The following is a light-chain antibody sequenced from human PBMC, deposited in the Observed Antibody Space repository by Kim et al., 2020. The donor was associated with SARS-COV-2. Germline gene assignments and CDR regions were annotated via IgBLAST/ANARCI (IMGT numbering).Light chain of an antibody. J-gene: IGKJ1*01. V-gene: IGKV3-15*01. CDR2: GAS. Sequence: IVMTQSPATLSVSPGERAILSCRASQSVSSNLAWYQQKPGQAPRLLIYGASTRATGVPARFSGSVSGTEFTPTISSLQSEDFAVYFCLQCNNWPRTFGQGTKVDIK. CDR1: QSVSSN. CDR3: LQCNNWPRT.